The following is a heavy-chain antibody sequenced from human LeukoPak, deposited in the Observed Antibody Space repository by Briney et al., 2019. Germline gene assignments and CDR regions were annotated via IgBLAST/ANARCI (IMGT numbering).Heavy chain of an antibody. Sequence: ASVKVSYKASGYTFTSYTMHWVRQAPGQRLEWMGWINAGNGNTKDSQKFQGRVTITRDTSASTAYMELSSLRSEDTAVYYCARTTAMVTIFDYWGQGTLVTVSS. J-gene: IGHJ4*02. CDR3: ARTTAMVTIFDY. D-gene: IGHD5-18*01. CDR2: INAGNGNT. V-gene: IGHV1-3*01. CDR1: GYTFTSYT.